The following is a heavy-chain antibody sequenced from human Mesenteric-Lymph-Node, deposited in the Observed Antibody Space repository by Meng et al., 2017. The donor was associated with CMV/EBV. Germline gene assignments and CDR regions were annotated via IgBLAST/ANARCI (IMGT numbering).Heavy chain of an antibody. D-gene: IGHD2-2*01. CDR2: RCYRGET. V-gene: IGHV4-39*07. Sequence: TVSVDSTSSSTYYWSWFRRPPGKGLEWIRSRCYRGETYYKPSLQSGVTISVDTSKDQCSRKVSSVTAADTAVYYCATASDQLLFGYWGLGTLVTVSS. CDR3: ATASDQLLFGY. J-gene: IGHJ4*02. CDR1: VDSTSSSTYY.